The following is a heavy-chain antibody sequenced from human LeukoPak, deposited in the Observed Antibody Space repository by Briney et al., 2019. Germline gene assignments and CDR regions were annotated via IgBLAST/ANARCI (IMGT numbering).Heavy chain of an antibody. D-gene: IGHD3-3*01. Sequence: SVKVSCKASGGTLSSYAISWMRQAPGQGLEWMGRIIPIFGTANYAQKFQGRVTITTDESTGTAYMELSSLRSEDTAVYYCARAVRDDFWSGYYYFDYWGQGTLVTVSS. CDR3: ARAVRDDFWSGYYYFDY. CDR2: IIPIFGTA. V-gene: IGHV1-69*05. CDR1: GGTLSSYA. J-gene: IGHJ4*02.